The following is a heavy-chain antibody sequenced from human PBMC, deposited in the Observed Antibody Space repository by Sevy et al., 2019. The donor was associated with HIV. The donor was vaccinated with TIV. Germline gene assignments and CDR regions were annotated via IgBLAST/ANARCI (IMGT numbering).Heavy chain of an antibody. V-gene: IGHV3-15*01. D-gene: IGHD1-26*01. CDR1: GFTFRNAW. CDR2: IRNDPDGGTT. Sequence: GESLKISCTASGFTFRNAWMTWVRQVPGKGLEWVGRIRNDPDGGTTDYAAPVRGRFTISRDNSKNTLYLQMNSLRAEDTAVYYCASSEGRWELLLDYWGQGTLVTVSS. J-gene: IGHJ4*02. CDR3: ASSEGRWELLLDY.